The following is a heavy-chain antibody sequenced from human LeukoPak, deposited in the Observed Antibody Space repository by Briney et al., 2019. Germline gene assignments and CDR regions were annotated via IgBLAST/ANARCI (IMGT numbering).Heavy chain of an antibody. CDR3: AREGTGYYYDSSGYSLYDY. CDR1: GYTFTGYY. D-gene: IGHD3-22*01. Sequence: GASVKVSCKASGYTFTGYYMHWVRQAPGQGLEWMGWINPNSGGTNYAQKFQGRVTMTRDTSISTAYMELSRLRSDDTAVYYCAREGTGYYYDSSGYSLYDYWGQGTLVTVSS. V-gene: IGHV1-2*02. CDR2: INPNSGGT. J-gene: IGHJ4*02.